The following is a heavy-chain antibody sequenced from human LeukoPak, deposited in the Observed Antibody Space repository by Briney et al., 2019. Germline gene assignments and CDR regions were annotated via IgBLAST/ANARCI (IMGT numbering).Heavy chain of an antibody. V-gene: IGHV3-7*01. D-gene: IGHD4-23*01. CDR3: ASAGNTHFDY. J-gene: IGHJ4*02. Sequence: GGSLRLSCAASGFTFSTYWMSWVRQAPGKGLEWVATIKQDGSEKHYVDSLKGRFTISRDNAKNSLYLQMSSLRAEDTAVYYCASAGNTHFDYWDQGTLVTVSS. CDR2: IKQDGSEK. CDR1: GFTFSTYW.